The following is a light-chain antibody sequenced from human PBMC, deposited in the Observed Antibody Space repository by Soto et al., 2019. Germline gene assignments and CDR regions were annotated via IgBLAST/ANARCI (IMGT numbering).Light chain of an antibody. CDR2: GAS. CDR1: QSVSSSY. J-gene: IGKJ5*01. CDR3: QQYGSSPPIT. V-gene: IGKV3-20*01. Sequence: EMVLTQSPGAVSLSPGERATLSCRAIQSVSSSYLAWYQQKPGQAPRLLIYGASSRATGIPDRFSGSGSGTDFTLTISRLEPEDFAVYYCQQYGSSPPITFGQGTRLEIK.